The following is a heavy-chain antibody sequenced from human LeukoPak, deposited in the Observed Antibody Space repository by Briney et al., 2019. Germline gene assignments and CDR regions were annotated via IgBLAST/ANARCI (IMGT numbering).Heavy chain of an antibody. CDR2: IHYSGRP. V-gene: IGHV4-59*11. D-gene: IGHD3-16*01. J-gene: IGHJ6*02. Sequence: SETLSLTCTVSGGSIGGHYWTWIRQPPGKGLEWIGQIHYSGRPDYNPSLKSRVTISVDTSKNQLSLKVTSVTGADTAVYYCARFGVDYDMDVWGQGTTVTVSS. CDR1: GGSIGGHY. CDR3: ARFGVDYDMDV.